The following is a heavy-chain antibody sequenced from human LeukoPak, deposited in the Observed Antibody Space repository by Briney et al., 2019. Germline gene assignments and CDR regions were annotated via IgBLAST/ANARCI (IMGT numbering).Heavy chain of an antibody. CDR1: GGSISSYY. Sequence: PSETLSLTCTVSGGSISSYYWGWIRQPPGKGLEWIGYIYYSGSTNYNPSLKSRVTISVDTSKNQFSLKLSSVTAADTAVYYCARAPSYDFWSGYLNYFDYWGQGTLVTVSS. J-gene: IGHJ4*02. CDR2: IYYSGST. CDR3: ARAPSYDFWSGYLNYFDY. D-gene: IGHD3-3*01. V-gene: IGHV4-59*01.